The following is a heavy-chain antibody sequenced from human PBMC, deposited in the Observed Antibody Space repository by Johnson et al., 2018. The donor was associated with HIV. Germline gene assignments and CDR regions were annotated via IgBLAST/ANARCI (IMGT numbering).Heavy chain of an antibody. CDR3: ARGGGYRFLEWSISDSFVI. V-gene: IGHV3-30*04. D-gene: IGHD3-3*01. CDR1: GFTFSSYA. J-gene: IGHJ3*02. CDR2: ISYDGSNK. Sequence: VQLVESGGGVVQPGGSLRLSCAASGFTFSSYAMHWVRQAPGKGLEWVAVISYDGSNKYYADSVKGRFTLSRDNSKNTLYLQMNSLRAEDTAVYYGARGGGYRFLEWSISDSFVIWGQVTMVTVSS.